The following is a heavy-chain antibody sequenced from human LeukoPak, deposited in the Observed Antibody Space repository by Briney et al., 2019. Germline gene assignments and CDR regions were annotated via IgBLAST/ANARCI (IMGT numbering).Heavy chain of an antibody. CDR1: GYTFTAYY. J-gene: IGHJ6*02. Sequence: EASVKVSCKASGYTFTAYYMHWVRQAPGQGLEWMGIINPSGGSTNYAWKFQGRVTMTTDTSTSTVYMELSSLRSEDTAVYYCALGYCSGTNCYRGGMDVWGQGTTVTVSS. CDR2: INPSGGST. CDR3: ALGYCSGTNCYRGGMDV. V-gene: IGHV1-46*01. D-gene: IGHD2-2*01.